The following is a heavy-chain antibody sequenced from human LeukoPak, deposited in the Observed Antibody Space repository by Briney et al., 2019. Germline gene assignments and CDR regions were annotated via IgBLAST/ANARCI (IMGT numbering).Heavy chain of an antibody. CDR2: INPNSGGT. V-gene: IGHV1-2*02. Sequence: ASVKVSCKASGYTFTGYYMHWVRQAPGQGLEWMGWINPNSGGTNYAQKFQGRVTMTRDMSISTAYMELSRLRSDDTAVYYCAREGDSSGYYIMLDYWGQGTLVTVSS. D-gene: IGHD3-22*01. CDR1: GYTFTGYY. J-gene: IGHJ4*02. CDR3: AREGDSSGYYIMLDY.